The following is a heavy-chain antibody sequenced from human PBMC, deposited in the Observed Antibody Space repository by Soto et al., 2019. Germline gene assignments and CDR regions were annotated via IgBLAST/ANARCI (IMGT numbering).Heavy chain of an antibody. Sequence: SVKVSCKASGFTFTSSAMQWVRQARGQRLEWIGWIVVGSGNTNYAQKFQERVTITRDMSTSTAYMELSSLRSEDTAVYYCAAGSDILTGYPAAFDIWGQGTMVSVSS. CDR2: IVVGSGNT. CDR1: GFTFTSSA. J-gene: IGHJ3*02. V-gene: IGHV1-58*02. D-gene: IGHD3-9*01. CDR3: AAGSDILTGYPAAFDI.